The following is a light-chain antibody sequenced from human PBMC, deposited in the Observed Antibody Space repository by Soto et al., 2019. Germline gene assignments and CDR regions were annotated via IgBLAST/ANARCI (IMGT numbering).Light chain of an antibody. CDR3: QQYNNWPPLT. J-gene: IGKJ4*01. CDR2: GAS. CDR1: QSVSSY. V-gene: IGKV3-15*01. Sequence: DIVLTQSPATLSLSQGESATLSCRASQSVSSYLAWYQQKPGQAPRLLIFGASTRATGIPARFSGSGSGTKFTLTISSLQSEDFAVYYCQQYNNWPPLTFGGGTKVDIK.